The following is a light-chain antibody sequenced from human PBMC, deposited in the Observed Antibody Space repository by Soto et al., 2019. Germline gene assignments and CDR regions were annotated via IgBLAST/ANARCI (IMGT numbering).Light chain of an antibody. CDR2: GAS. Sequence: EIVMTQSPATLSVSPGERATLSCRASQSVSSNLAWYQQKPGQAPRLLIYGASTRATGIPARFSGSGSGTDFTLTISSLQAEDVAVYYCQQCYITPLTFGGGTKVEIK. CDR1: QSVSSN. CDR3: QQCYITPLT. V-gene: IGKV3-15*01. J-gene: IGKJ4*01.